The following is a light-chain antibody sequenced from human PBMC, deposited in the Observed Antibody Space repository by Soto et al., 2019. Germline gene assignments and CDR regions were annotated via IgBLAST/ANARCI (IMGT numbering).Light chain of an antibody. Sequence: DVQMTQSPSSLSASVGDRVTITCRASQGIAPYLAWFQQKPGKVPKLLIYATSTLQSGVPSRFSGSGSGTDFTLTISSLQPEDVATYYCQKYNSAPQTFGQGTKVDIK. J-gene: IGKJ1*01. CDR2: ATS. CDR3: QKYNSAPQT. V-gene: IGKV1-27*01. CDR1: QGIAPY.